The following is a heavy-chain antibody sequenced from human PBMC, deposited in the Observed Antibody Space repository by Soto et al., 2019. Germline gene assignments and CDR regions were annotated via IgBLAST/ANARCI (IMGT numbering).Heavy chain of an antibody. J-gene: IGHJ6*04. CDR2: ISRSIGRISGSV. V-gene: IGHV3-9*01. CDR3: AKDTQPDIATSGRPDV. D-gene: IGHD6-13*01. CDR1: GFTFEDYA. Sequence: GGSLRLSCAASGFTFEDYAMHWVRQTPGKGPEWVSGISRSIGRISGSVDYADSVKGRFTISRDSAKNSLYLQMNSLRDEDTAVYYCAKDTQPDIATSGRPDVWGKGTTVTVSS.